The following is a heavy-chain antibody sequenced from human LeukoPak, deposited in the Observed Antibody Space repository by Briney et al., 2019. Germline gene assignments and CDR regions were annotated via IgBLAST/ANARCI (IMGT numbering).Heavy chain of an antibody. CDR1: GFTFSGYE. Sequence: GGSLRLSCEASGFTFSGYEMNWVRQAPGKGLEWVSVIYSGGSTYYADSVKGRFTISRHNSKNTLYLQMNSLRAEDTAVYYCASNTGYSSGWYSDYWGQGTLVTVSS. V-gene: IGHV3-53*04. J-gene: IGHJ4*02. CDR3: ASNTGYSSGWYSDY. D-gene: IGHD6-19*01. CDR2: IYSGGST.